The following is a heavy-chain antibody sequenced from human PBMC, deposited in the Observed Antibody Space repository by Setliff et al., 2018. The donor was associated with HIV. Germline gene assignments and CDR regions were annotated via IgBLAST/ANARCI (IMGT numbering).Heavy chain of an antibody. Sequence: PSETLSLTCTVSGGSISTNSYYWGWIRQSPGKGLEWVGNVHNSGGTNYNPSLKSRVSISVDTSKNQFSLNVNSVTAPDTAVSYCVRHTRDTSLAHYYYYIDVWGKGTTVTVSS. CDR1: GGSISTNSYY. D-gene: IGHD5-18*01. CDR2: VHNSGGT. J-gene: IGHJ6*03. CDR3: VRHTRDTSLAHYYYYIDV. V-gene: IGHV4-39*01.